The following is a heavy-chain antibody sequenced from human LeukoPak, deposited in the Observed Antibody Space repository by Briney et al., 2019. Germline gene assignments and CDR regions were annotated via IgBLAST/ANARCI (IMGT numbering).Heavy chain of an antibody. Sequence: GGSLRLSCTASGFSFETYGMLWVRQAPGKGLEWVVVIAYDGSNKYHADSVKGRFTISRDNSKNTLYLQMNSLRGEDTAVYYCAKEKAIATINYGLDVWGQGTTVTVSS. V-gene: IGHV3-30*18. CDR1: GFSFETYG. J-gene: IGHJ6*02. CDR3: AKEKAIATINYGLDV. D-gene: IGHD1-1*01. CDR2: IAYDGSNK.